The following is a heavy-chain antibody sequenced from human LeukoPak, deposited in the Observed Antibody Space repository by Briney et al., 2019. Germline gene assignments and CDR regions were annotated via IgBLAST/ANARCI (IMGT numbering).Heavy chain of an antibody. D-gene: IGHD3-3*01. CDR3: ARGNGVRFLEWLVWFDP. CDR2: IIPILGIA. V-gene: IGHV1-69*04. Sequence: SVKVSCKASGGTFSSYAISWVRQAPGQGLEWMGRIIPILGIANYAQKFQGRVTITADKSTSTAYMELSSLGSEDTAVYYCARGNGVRFLEWLVWFDPWGQGTLVTVSS. J-gene: IGHJ5*02. CDR1: GGTFSSYA.